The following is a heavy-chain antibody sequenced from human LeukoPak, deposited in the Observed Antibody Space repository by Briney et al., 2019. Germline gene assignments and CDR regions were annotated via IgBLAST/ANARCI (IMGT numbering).Heavy chain of an antibody. CDR3: ARANFLYCSSTTCLFHY. V-gene: IGHV1-2*02. CDR2: INPNDGDT. CDR1: GYTFTDYY. Sequence: ASVKVSCKASGYTFTDYYMHWVRQAPGQALEWMGWINPNDGDTNYAQKFQGRVTMTRDTSISTAHMGVSRLRSDDTAVYYCARANFLYCSSTTCLFHYWGQGTLVTVSS. D-gene: IGHD2-2*01. J-gene: IGHJ4*02.